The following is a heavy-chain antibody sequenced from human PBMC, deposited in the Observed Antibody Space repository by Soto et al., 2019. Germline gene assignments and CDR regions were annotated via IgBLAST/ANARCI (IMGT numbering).Heavy chain of an antibody. CDR1: GFSLSTSGVG. Sequence: SGPTLVNPTQTLTLTCTFSGFSLSTSGVGVGWIRQPPGKALEWLALIYWDDDKRYSPSLKSRLTITKDTSKNQVVLTMTNMDPVDTATYYCAHGEGVLRYFDWFPPPDQYYFDYWGQGTLVTVSS. V-gene: IGHV2-5*02. D-gene: IGHD3-9*01. J-gene: IGHJ4*02. CDR3: AHGEGVLRYFDWFPPPDQYYFDY. CDR2: IYWDDDK.